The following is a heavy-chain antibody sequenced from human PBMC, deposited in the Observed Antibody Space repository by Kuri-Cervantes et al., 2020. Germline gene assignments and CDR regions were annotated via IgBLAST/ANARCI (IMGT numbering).Heavy chain of an antibody. V-gene: IGHV4-31*02. J-gene: IGHJ6*02. CDR2: IYYSGST. CDR1: GGSISSSSYY. CDR3: ARDKYGSGLFGMDV. Sequence: SCTVSGGSISSSSYYWSWIRQHPGKGLEWIGYIYYSGSTYYNPSLKSRVTISVDTSKNQFSLKLSSVTAADTAVYYCARDKYGSGLFGMDVWGQGTTVTVSS. D-gene: IGHD3-10*01.